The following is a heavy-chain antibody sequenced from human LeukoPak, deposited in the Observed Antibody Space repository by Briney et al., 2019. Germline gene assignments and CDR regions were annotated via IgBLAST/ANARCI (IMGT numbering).Heavy chain of an antibody. CDR1: GFSFSSYE. J-gene: IGHJ4*02. CDR2: IRSSGSTT. CDR3: VRVGNSLNYFDC. V-gene: IGHV3-48*03. Sequence: GGSLRLSCAASGFSFSSYEMNWVRQAPGKGLEWVSYIRSSGSTTYYADSVTGRFTISRDNAEDSLYLQMNSLRAEDTAVYYCVRVGNSLNYFDCWGQGTLVTVSS. D-gene: IGHD3-16*01.